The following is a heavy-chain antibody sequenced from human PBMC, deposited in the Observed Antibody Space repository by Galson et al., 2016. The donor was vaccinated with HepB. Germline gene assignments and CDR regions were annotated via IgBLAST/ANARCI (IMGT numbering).Heavy chain of an antibody. Sequence: SETLSLTCTVSGGSFNNYFCTWIRQSPEKGLEWIGEVDHRGSNNYNLSFKSRVTVSLDTSKSQCSLKLNSMTAADTAVYFCAKGHLGGYDFTRPMNGLWFDPRGQGTPPSVSS. V-gene: IGHV4-34*01. CDR2: VDHRGSN. CDR3: AKGHLGGYDFTRPMNGLWFDP. CDR1: GGSFNNYF. J-gene: IGHJ5*02. D-gene: IGHD3-3*01.